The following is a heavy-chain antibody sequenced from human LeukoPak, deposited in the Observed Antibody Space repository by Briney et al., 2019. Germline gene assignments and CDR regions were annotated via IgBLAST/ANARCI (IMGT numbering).Heavy chain of an antibody. CDR3: AREGIQLWLRGAFDI. CDR1: GFTFSSNY. CDR2: IYSGGST. Sequence: GGSLRLSCAASGFTFSSNYMSWVRQAPGKGLEWVSVIYSGGSTYYSDSVKGRFTISRDNSKNTLYLQMNSLRAEDTAVYYCAREGIQLWLRGAFDIWGQGTMVTVSS. J-gene: IGHJ3*02. D-gene: IGHD5-18*01. V-gene: IGHV3-53*01.